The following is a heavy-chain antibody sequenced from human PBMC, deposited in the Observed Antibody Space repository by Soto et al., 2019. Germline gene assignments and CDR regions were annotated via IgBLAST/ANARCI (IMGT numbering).Heavy chain of an antibody. CDR2: IYPGDSAT. CDR1: GYSFTNHW. Sequence: PGESLKISCKGSGYSFTNHWIGWVRQMPGKGLEWMAIIYPGDSATRYSPSFQGHVTISADKSITTAYLQWSSLKASDTAMYYCARVWWDSGNWLDPWGQGTLVTVSS. J-gene: IGHJ5*02. D-gene: IGHD1-26*01. CDR3: ARVWWDSGNWLDP. V-gene: IGHV5-51*01.